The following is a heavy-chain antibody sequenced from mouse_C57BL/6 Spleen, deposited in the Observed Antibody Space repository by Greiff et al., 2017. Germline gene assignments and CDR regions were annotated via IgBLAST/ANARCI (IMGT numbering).Heavy chain of an antibody. CDR3: ARVVYGNYAMDY. Sequence: EVKLMESGGGLVQSGRSLRLSCATSGFTFSDFYMEWVRQAPGKGLEWIAASRNKANDYTTEYSASVKGRFIVSRDTSQSILYLQMNALRAEDTAIYYCARVVYGNYAMDYWGQGTSVTVSS. CDR1: GFTFSDFY. D-gene: IGHD2-1*01. CDR2: SRNKANDYTT. J-gene: IGHJ4*01. V-gene: IGHV7-1*01.